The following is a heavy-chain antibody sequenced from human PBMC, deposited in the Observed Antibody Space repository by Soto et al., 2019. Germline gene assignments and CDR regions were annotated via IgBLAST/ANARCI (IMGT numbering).Heavy chain of an antibody. Sequence: QVQLVESGGGLVKPGGSLRLSCGASGFTFSDYYMSWIRQAPGKGLEWVSYISHSGSSIYYADSVKGRFTISRDNAKNSLYLQMNSLTAEDTAMYYCARHSGSSGYYLTWGQGTLVTVSS. CDR2: ISHSGSSI. D-gene: IGHD3-22*01. CDR1: GFTFSDYY. J-gene: IGHJ5*02. V-gene: IGHV3-11*01. CDR3: ARHSGSSGYYLT.